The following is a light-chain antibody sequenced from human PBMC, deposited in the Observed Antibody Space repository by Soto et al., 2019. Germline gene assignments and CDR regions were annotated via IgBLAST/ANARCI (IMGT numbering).Light chain of an antibody. CDR2: DVS. J-gene: IGLJ1*01. V-gene: IGLV2-14*01. Sequence: QSALTQPASVSGSPGQSIAISCTGTSSDVGGYNYVSGYQQHPGKAPKLVIYDVSNRPSGGSDRFSGSKSGNTASLTISGLQADDEADYYCSSYTSSSTRVFGTGTKLTVL. CDR3: SSYTSSSTRV. CDR1: SSDVGGYNY.